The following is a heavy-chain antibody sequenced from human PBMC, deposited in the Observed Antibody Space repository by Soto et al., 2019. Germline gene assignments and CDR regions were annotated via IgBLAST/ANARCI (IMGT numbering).Heavy chain of an antibody. CDR2: IDNTGSSA. D-gene: IGHD5-12*01. Sequence: EVRLVESGGGLVQPGGFLRLSCAASGFPFSSHWLQWVRQVPGRGLVWVSRIDNTGSSAIYADSVRGRFTVSRDNAKDTLYLHMNSLRAEDTAVYYCATLNGYDYWGQGTLVTVSS. CDR1: GFPFSSHW. V-gene: IGHV3-74*01. J-gene: IGHJ4*02. CDR3: ATLNGYDY.